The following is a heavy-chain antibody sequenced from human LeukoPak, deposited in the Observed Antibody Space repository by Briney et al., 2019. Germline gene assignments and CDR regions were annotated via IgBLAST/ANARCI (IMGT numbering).Heavy chain of an antibody. CDR2: INPSGGT. CDR3: AREGSSDGYNPMKAFDI. CDR1: GYAFTNYY. D-gene: IGHD5-24*01. J-gene: IGHJ3*02. Sequence: EASVKVSCKASGYAFTNYYMHWVRQAPGQGLEWMGLINPSGGTRYAQTFQGRVTLTRDTSTSTVYMELSSLRSEDTAVYYCAREGSSDGYNPMKAFDIWGQGTMVTVSS. V-gene: IGHV1-46*01.